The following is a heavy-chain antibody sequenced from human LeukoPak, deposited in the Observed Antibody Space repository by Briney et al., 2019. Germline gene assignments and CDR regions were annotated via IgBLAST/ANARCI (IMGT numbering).Heavy chain of an antibody. CDR1: GFTFSSYA. CDR3: AKKAPVGATPDY. D-gene: IGHD1-26*01. J-gene: IGHJ4*02. Sequence: GSLRLSCAASGFTFSSYAMHWVRQAPGKGLEWVAFIRYDGSNKYYADSVKGRFTISRDNSKNTLYLQMNSLRAEDTAVYYCAKKAPVGATPDYWGQGTLVTVSS. CDR2: IRYDGSNK. V-gene: IGHV3-30*02.